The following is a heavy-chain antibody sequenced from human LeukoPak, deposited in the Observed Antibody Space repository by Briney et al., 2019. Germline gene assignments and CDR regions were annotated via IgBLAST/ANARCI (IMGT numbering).Heavy chain of an antibody. CDR1: GYIFSRYT. CDR2: INPVNGNT. J-gene: IGHJ4*02. D-gene: IGHD3-22*01. CDR3: ARLSESSDYYPL. Sequence: ASVKVSCKASGYIFSRYTVHWMRQAPEQRLEWMGWINPVNGNTKYSQKFQGRVTITRDTSASTAYMELRSLRSEDTAVYYCARLSESSDYYPLWGQETLVTVSS. V-gene: IGHV1-3*01.